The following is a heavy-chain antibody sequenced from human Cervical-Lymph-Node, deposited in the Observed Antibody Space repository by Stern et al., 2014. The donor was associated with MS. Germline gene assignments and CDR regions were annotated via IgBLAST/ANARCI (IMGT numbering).Heavy chain of an antibody. CDR3: ARVAPTVGAAY. Sequence: QVQLLQPGAEVKEPGASVKVSCTASGYTFTDYNIPWVRQAPGPGLEWMGMISPDGGRTAYAPNFRGRVTMTRDKSTATVYMELNSLRSEDTAVYFCARVAPTVGAAYWGQGTLVTVSS. J-gene: IGHJ4*02. D-gene: IGHD1-26*01. V-gene: IGHV1-46*01. CDR1: GYTFTDYN. CDR2: ISPDGGRT.